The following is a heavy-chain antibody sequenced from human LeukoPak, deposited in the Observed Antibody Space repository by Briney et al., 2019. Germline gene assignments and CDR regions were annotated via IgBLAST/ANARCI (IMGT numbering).Heavy chain of an antibody. J-gene: IGHJ4*02. CDR2: TYYRSKWYN. D-gene: IGHD2/OR15-2a*01. CDR3: ARQGVPFNIDY. V-gene: IGHV6-1*01. Sequence: SQTLSLTCAISGDSVSSNSAAWTWIRQSPSRGLEWLGRTYYRSKWYNDYAVSVKSRITINPETSKNQFSLKLSSVTAADTAVYYCARQGVPFNIDYWGQGTLVTVSS. CDR1: GDSVSSNSAA.